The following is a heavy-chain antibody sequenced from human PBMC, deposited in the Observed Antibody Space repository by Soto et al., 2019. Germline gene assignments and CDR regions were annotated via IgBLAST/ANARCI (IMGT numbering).Heavy chain of an antibody. CDR2: ISTYNGNT. CDR3: ASGLLWFGELLSMDV. V-gene: IGHV1-18*01. J-gene: IGHJ6*02. Sequence: QVQLVQSGAEVKKPGASVKASCKASGYTFNSYGVSWVRQAPGQGLEWMGWISTYNGNTNYAQNLQGRVTMTTDTSTSTAYMELRSLRSDDTAVYYCASGLLWFGELLSMDVWGQGTTVTVSS. D-gene: IGHD3-10*01. CDR1: GYTFNSYG.